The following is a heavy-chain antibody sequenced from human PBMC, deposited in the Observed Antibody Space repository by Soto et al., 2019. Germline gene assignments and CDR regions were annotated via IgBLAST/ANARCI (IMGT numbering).Heavy chain of an antibody. J-gene: IGHJ4*02. D-gene: IGHD3-22*01. Sequence: ESGGGLIQPGGSLRLSCAASGFTVSSNYMSWVRQAPGKGLEWVSVIYSGGSTYYADSVKGRFTISRDNSKNTLYLQMNSLRAEDTAVYYCARVPGNYDSSGYFPGLDYWGQGTLVTVSS. CDR1: GFTVSSNY. CDR3: ARVPGNYDSSGYFPGLDY. CDR2: IYSGGST. V-gene: IGHV3-53*01.